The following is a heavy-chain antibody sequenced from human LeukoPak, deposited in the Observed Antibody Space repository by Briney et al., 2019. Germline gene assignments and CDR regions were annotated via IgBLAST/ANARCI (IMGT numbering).Heavy chain of an antibody. V-gene: IGHV3-23*01. D-gene: IGHD4-23*01. CDR1: GFTFSSSA. J-gene: IGHJ4*02. Sequence: GGSLRLSCAASGFTFSSSAMSWVRQAPGKGLEWVSAISGSGGSTYYADSVKGQFTISRDNSKNTLYLQMNSLRAEDTAVYYCAAGYRTVVTPTIDYWGQGTLVTVSS. CDR3: AAGYRTVVTPTIDY. CDR2: ISGSGGST.